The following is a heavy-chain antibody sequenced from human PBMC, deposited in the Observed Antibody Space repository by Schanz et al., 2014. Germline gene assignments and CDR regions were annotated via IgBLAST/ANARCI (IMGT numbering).Heavy chain of an antibody. Sequence: EADLVESGGGLIQRGESLRLSCSASGFSFSSYSMNWVRQAPGKGLEWLSYIDGKSTTVYYADSVKGRFTISRDNAKNSLYLQMISLRAEDTSVYYCARNFDDRRGYGSGYCLGDCIDVWGQGTTVTVSS. CDR3: ARNFDDRRGYGSGYCLGDCIDV. D-gene: IGHD3-10*01. V-gene: IGHV3-48*04. CDR1: GFSFSSYS. CDR2: IDGKSTTV. J-gene: IGHJ6*02.